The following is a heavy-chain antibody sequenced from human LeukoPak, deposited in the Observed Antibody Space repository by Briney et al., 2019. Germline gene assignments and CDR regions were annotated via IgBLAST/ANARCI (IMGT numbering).Heavy chain of an antibody. CDR1: GYTFTGYY. Sequence: ASVKVSCKASGYTFTGYYMHWVRQAPGQGLEWMGWINPNSGGTNYAQKFQGRVTMTRDTSISTAYMELSRLRSDDTAVYYCARGPDGSGLYLFDYWGQGTLVTVSS. D-gene: IGHD6-19*01. V-gene: IGHV1-2*02. CDR2: INPNSGGT. CDR3: ARGPDGSGLYLFDY. J-gene: IGHJ4*02.